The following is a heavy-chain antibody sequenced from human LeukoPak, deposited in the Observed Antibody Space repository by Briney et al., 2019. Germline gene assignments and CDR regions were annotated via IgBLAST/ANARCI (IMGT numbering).Heavy chain of an antibody. Sequence: GASVKVSCKASGYTFTGYYMHWVRQAPGQGLEWMGWINPNSGGTNYAQKFQGWVTMTRDTSINTAYMELSRLRSDDTAVYYCARQGMTTPSIDFQHWGQGTLVTVSS. CDR3: ARQGMTTPSIDFQH. CDR1: GYTFTGYY. CDR2: INPNSGGT. J-gene: IGHJ1*01. D-gene: IGHD4-17*01. V-gene: IGHV1-2*04.